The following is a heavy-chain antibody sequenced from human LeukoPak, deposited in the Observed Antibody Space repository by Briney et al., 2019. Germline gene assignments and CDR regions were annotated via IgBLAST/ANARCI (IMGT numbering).Heavy chain of an antibody. CDR2: ISSSSSTI. CDR1: GFTVSAYA. J-gene: IGHJ1*01. Sequence: GVSLRLSCAASGFTVSAYAMAWVRQAPGKGLEWVSYISSSSSTIYYADSVKGRFTISRDNSKNTLYLQMNSLRAEDTAVYYCAKGSSGWSAEYFQHWGQGTLVTVSS. CDR3: AKGSSGWSAEYFQH. D-gene: IGHD6-19*01. V-gene: IGHV3-23*01.